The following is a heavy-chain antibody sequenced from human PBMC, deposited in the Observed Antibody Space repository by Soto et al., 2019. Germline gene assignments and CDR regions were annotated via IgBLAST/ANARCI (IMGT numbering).Heavy chain of an antibody. D-gene: IGHD2-15*01. CDR3: ARGCSGGSCYSFAYYYYMDV. Sequence: PSETLSLTCTVSGGSISSSSYYWGWIRQPPGKGLEWIGSIYYSGSTYYNPSLKSRVTISVDTSKNQFSLKLSSVTAADTAVYYCARGCSGGSCYSFAYYYYMDVWGKGTTVTVSS. J-gene: IGHJ6*03. CDR2: IYYSGST. CDR1: GGSISSSSYY. V-gene: IGHV4-39*01.